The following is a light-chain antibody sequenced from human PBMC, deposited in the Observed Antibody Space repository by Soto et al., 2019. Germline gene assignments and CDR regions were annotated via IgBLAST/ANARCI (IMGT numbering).Light chain of an antibody. CDR1: QSVTDNY. CDR3: QQYSRAPLT. J-gene: IGKJ1*01. Sequence: EIVLTQSPATLSLSPGERATLSCRASQSVTDNYLAWYQQKPGQAPSLVISGASSRTSGIPDRFSASGSGTDFTLTISRLEPEDFAVYYCQQYSRAPLTFGQGTKVEIK. CDR2: GAS. V-gene: IGKV3-20*01.